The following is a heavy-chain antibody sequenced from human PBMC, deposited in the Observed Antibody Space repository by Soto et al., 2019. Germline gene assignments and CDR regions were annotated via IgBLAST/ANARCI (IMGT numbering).Heavy chain of an antibody. D-gene: IGHD2-2*01. Sequence: ASVKVSCKASGYTFTSYAMHWVRQAPGQRLEWMGWINAGNGNTKYSQKFQGRVTITRDTSASTAYMELSSLRSEDTAVYYCARDPSLVVVVPAASTSRWLPAPSYGMDVWGQGTTVTVSS. CDR1: GYTFTSYA. CDR3: ARDPSLVVVVPAASTSRWLPAPSYGMDV. CDR2: INAGNGNT. J-gene: IGHJ6*02. V-gene: IGHV1-3*01.